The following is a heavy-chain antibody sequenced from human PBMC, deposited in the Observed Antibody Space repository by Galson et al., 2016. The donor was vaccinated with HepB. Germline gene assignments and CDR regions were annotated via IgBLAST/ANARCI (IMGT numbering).Heavy chain of an antibody. CDR3: ARTAVPLAARDYYMDV. V-gene: IGHV2-70*01. CDR2: IDWDDDK. Sequence: PALVKPTQTLTLTCTLSGFSLSASGMCVSWIRQPPGKALEWLALIDWDDDKYYSTSLKTRLTISKDTAKNQVVLTMTNMDPVDTATYYCARTAVPLAARDYYMDVWGKGTTVTVSS. J-gene: IGHJ6*03. D-gene: IGHD2/OR15-2a*01. CDR1: GFSLSASGMC.